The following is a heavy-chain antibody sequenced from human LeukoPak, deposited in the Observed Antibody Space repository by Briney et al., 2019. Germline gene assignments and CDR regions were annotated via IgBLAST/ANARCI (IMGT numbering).Heavy chain of an antibody. V-gene: IGHV3-33*05. CDR2: ISSDVENE. CDR1: GFTFSSYG. Sequence: GGSLRLSCAASGFTFSSYGMHWVRQAPGKGLEWVAFISSDVENELYADSVKGRFTISRDNSKNTLYLQMNSLRAEDTAVYYCAKPSPGIAVAGTREGYWGQGTLVTVSS. J-gene: IGHJ4*02. D-gene: IGHD6-19*01. CDR3: AKPSPGIAVAGTREGY.